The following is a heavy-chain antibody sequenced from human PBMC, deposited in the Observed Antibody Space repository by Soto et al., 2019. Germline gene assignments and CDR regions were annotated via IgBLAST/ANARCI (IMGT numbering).Heavy chain of an antibody. CDR2: IYYSGST. CDR3: ARGYYYDSSGYYSAFDI. CDR1: GGSISSDY. V-gene: IGHV4-59*01. Sequence: SETLSLTCTVSGGSISSDYWSWIRQPPGKGLEWIGYIYYSGSTNYNPSLKSRVTISVDTSKNQLSLKLSSATAADTAVYYCARGYYYDSSGYYSAFDIWGQGTMVTVSS. D-gene: IGHD3-22*01. J-gene: IGHJ3*02.